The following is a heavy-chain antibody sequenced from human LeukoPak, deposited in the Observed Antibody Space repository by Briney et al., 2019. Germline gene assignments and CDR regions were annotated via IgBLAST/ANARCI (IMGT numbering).Heavy chain of an antibody. D-gene: IGHD2-8*01. J-gene: IGHJ3*02. CDR1: GFTFSSFW. CDR3: ARVLGCTNGVCHDAFDI. V-gene: IGHV3-74*01. CDR2: IISDGSST. Sequence: PGGSLRLSCEASGFTFSSFWMHWVRQAPGKGLVWVSRIISDGSSTTYADSVKGRFTISRDNAKKSLYLQMNSLRAEDTAVYFCARVLGCTNGVCHDAFDIWGQGTVVTVSS.